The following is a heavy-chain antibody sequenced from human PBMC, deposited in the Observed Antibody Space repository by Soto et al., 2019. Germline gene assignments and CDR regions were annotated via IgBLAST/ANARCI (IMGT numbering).Heavy chain of an antibody. Sequence: ASVKVSCKASGYTFINYGISWVRQAPGQGLEWMGWISALTGNTKYSQTFQGRVSMTRDTSTSTAYMELESLRSDDTAVYYCARTSGIDNWFDPWGQGTLVTFSS. V-gene: IGHV1-18*04. CDR3: ARTSGIDNWFDP. CDR2: ISALTGNT. D-gene: IGHD3-10*01. J-gene: IGHJ5*02. CDR1: GYTFINYG.